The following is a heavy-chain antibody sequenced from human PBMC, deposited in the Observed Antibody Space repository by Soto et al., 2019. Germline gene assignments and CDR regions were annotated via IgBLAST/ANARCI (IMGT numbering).Heavy chain of an antibody. CDR2: IDPSDSYT. J-gene: IGHJ3*02. Sequence: PGESLKISCKGSGYSFTSYWISWVRQMPGKGLEWMGRIDPSDSYTNYSPSFQGHVSISADKSISIAYLQWSSLKASDTAMYYCARRSGYDSVVAFDIWGQGTMVTVSS. D-gene: IGHD5-12*01. CDR3: ARRSGYDSVVAFDI. V-gene: IGHV5-10-1*01. CDR1: GYSFTSYW.